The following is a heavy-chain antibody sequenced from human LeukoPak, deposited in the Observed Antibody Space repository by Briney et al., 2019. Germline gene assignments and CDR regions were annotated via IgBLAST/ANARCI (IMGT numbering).Heavy chain of an antibody. D-gene: IGHD6-19*01. J-gene: IGHJ4*02. CDR3: TRRGDWYSDY. CDR2: IRSKACGGTT. V-gene: IGHV3-49*04. Sequence: PGRSLRLSCAASGFTFGDYAMSWVRQAPGKGLEWVGFIRSKACGGTTEYAASVKGRFTISRDDSKSIAYVQMNSLKIEDTAVYYCTRRGDWYSDYWGQGNLVTVSS. CDR1: GFTFGDYA.